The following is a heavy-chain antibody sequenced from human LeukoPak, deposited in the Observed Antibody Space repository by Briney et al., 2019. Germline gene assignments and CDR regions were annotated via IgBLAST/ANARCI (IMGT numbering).Heavy chain of an antibody. CDR2: IIPILGIA. V-gene: IGHV1-69*04. J-gene: IGHJ4*02. CDR3: ARVLAARPAPFDY. CDR1: GGIISSYA. Sequence: GASVKVSCKASGGIISSYAISWVRQAPGQGLEWMGRIIPILGIANYAQKFQGRVTITADKSTSTAYMELSSLRSEDTAVYYCARVLAARPAPFDYWGQGTLVTVSS. D-gene: IGHD6-6*01.